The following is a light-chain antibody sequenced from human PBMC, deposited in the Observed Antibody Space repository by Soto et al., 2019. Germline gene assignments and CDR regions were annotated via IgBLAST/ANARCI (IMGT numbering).Light chain of an antibody. Sequence: EIVMPQSPATLSVSPGETATLSCRASQSVSSNLAWYQQKPGHAPRLLIYGASTRATGIPARFSGSGSGTEFTLNVSSLQSKDCAVDYCQQYNNWPHLTFGGGTKVESK. CDR1: QSVSSN. V-gene: IGKV3-15*01. CDR3: QQYNNWPHLT. CDR2: GAS. J-gene: IGKJ4*01.